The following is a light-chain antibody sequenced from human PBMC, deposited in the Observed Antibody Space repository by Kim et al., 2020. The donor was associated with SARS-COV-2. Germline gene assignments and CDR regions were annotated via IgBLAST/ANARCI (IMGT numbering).Light chain of an antibody. J-gene: IGLJ2*01. CDR2: EDV. V-gene: IGLV3-1*01. CDR3: QAWDSSTVV. CDR1: KLGDKF. Sequence: SYELTQPPSVSVSPGQTATITCTGDKLGDKFSCWYQQKPGQSPVLLIYEDVKRPSGIPGRFSGSNSGNTATLTISGTQAMDEADYYCQAWDSSTVVFGGG.